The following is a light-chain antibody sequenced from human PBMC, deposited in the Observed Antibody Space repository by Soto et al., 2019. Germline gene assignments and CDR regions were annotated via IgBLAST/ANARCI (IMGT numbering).Light chain of an antibody. V-gene: IGKV1-39*01. J-gene: IGKJ1*01. CDR2: AAS. Sequence: DIHLTESLSSLSATVGDRVTITCRASQSISNYLNWYQHKAGKAPKVLIYAASSLQRGVPSRFSGSGSGTDFTLIISSLQPEDFATYYCQQSYSPPWTFGQGTKVDIK. CDR1: QSISNY. CDR3: QQSYSPPWT.